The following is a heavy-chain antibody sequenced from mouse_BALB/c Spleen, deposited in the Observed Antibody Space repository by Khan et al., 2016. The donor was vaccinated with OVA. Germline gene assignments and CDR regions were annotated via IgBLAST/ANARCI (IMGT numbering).Heavy chain of an antibody. Sequence: VQLKESGPDLVKPGASVKISCKASGYSFTGYYIHWVKQSPGKSLEWIGSVNPTNGGTSYNQKFKGKAILTVDKSSNTAYMELRSLTSEDSAVYSCAIYHGYFDVWGAGTTATVSS. CDR3: AIYHGYFDV. CDR2: VNPTNGGT. CDR1: GYSFTGYY. D-gene: IGHD1-1*01. V-gene: IGHV1-26*01. J-gene: IGHJ1*01.